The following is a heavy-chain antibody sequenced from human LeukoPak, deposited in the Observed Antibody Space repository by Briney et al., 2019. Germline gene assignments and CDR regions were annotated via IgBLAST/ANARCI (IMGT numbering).Heavy chain of an antibody. V-gene: IGHV4-34*01. CDR2: INHSGST. J-gene: IGHJ4*02. D-gene: IGHD5-24*01. CDR1: GGSFGGYY. Sequence: SETLSLTCAVYGGSFGGYYWSWIRQPPGKGLEWIGEINHSGSTNYNPSLKSRVTISVDTSKNQFSLKLSSVTAADTAVYCCARSGYRAVDYWGQGTLVTVSS. CDR3: ARSGYRAVDY.